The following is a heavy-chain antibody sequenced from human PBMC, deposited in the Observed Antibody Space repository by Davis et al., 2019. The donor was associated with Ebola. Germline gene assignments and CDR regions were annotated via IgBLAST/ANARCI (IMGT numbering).Heavy chain of an antibody. D-gene: IGHD2-2*01. Sequence: GESLKISCAASGFPFSDYYMNLIRQAPGKGLEWVSYISGTSRTIYYADPVKGRFPISRDNAKNSLFLQMNSLGAEDTAVYYCARAAGSASKSWFDPWGQGTLVTVSS. CDR3: ARAAGSASKSWFDP. V-gene: IGHV3-11*01. CDR1: GFPFSDYY. CDR2: ISGTSRTI. J-gene: IGHJ5*02.